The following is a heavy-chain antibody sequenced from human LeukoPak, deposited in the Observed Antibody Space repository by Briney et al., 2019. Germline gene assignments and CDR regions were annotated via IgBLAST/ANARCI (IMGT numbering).Heavy chain of an antibody. D-gene: IGHD3-22*01. Sequence: GGSLRLSCAASGFTFSSYAMSWVRQAPGKGLEWVSAISGSGGSTYYADSVKGRFTISRDNSKNTLYLQMNSLRAEDTAVYYCAKDQAPCYYDSSLDYFDYWGQGTLVTVSS. CDR2: ISGSGGST. V-gene: IGHV3-23*01. CDR3: AKDQAPCYYDSSLDYFDY. J-gene: IGHJ4*02. CDR1: GFTFSSYA.